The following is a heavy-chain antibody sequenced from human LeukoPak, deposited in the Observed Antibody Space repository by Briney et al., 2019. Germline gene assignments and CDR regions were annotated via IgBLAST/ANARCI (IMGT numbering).Heavy chain of an antibody. CDR1: GYTFTSYA. V-gene: IGHV1-3*01. Sequence: ASVKVSCKASGYTFTSYAMPWVRQAPGQRLEWMGWINAGNGNTKYSQKFQGRVTITRDTSASTAYMELSSLRSEDTAVYYCARTMVRGVIISYYYYGMDVWGKGTTVTVSS. J-gene: IGHJ6*04. CDR3: ARTMVRGVIISYYYYGMDV. CDR2: INAGNGNT. D-gene: IGHD3-10*01.